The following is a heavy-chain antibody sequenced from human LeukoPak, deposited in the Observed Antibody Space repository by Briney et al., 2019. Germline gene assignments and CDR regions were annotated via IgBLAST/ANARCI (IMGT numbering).Heavy chain of an antibody. CDR2: ISSSGSTI. Sequence: GGSLRLSCAASGFTFSSYEMNWVRQAPGKGLEWVSYISSSGSTIYYADSVKGRFTISRDNAKNSLYLQMNSLRAEDTAVYYCARDSLAYSGYDRGMFDYWGQGTLVTVSS. J-gene: IGHJ4*02. D-gene: IGHD5-12*01. V-gene: IGHV3-48*03. CDR3: ARDSLAYSGYDRGMFDY. CDR1: GFTFSSYE.